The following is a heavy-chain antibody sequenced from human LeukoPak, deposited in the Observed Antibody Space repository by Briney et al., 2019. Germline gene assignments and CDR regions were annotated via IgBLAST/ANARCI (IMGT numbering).Heavy chain of an antibody. CDR1: GYIFTSYW. CDR3: ARQVGYCSSTSCYTPGTTAFDY. D-gene: IGHD2-2*02. J-gene: IGHJ4*02. Sequence: GESLMISCKGSGYIFTSYWIGWVRQMPGKDLEWMGIIYPGDCDTRYSPSFQGQVTISADKSISTDYLQWSSLKASDTAMYYCARQVGYCSSTSCYTPGTTAFDYWGQGTLVTVSS. V-gene: IGHV5-51*01. CDR2: IYPGDCDT.